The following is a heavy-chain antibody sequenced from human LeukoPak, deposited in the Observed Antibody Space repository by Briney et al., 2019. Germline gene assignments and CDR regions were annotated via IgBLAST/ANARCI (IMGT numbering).Heavy chain of an antibody. CDR2: IYYSGST. J-gene: IGHJ4*02. CDR3: ARDRGYGYSPFDY. D-gene: IGHD5-18*01. Sequence: PSETLSLTCTVSGGSISSSSYYWGWLRQPPGKGLEWIGSIYYSGSTYYNPSLKSRVTISVDTSKNQFSLKLSSVTAADTAVYYCARDRGYGYSPFDYWGQGTLVTVSS. V-gene: IGHV4-39*07. CDR1: GGSISSSSYY.